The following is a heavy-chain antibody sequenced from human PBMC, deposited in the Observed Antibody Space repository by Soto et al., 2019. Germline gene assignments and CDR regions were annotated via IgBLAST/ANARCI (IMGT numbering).Heavy chain of an antibody. CDR2: TIPSFETA. CDR1: GGPFSNYA. CDR3: ARGGIEASVHNWFDP. Sequence: QVQLVQSGAEVKKPGSSVKVSCKASGGPFSNYAISWVRQAPGQGLEWMGGTIPSFETAIYSQKFQDRLTXXADESTTTVYMELSSLRSDDSSMYYCARGGIEASVHNWFDPWGQGTLVTVSS. J-gene: IGHJ5*02. V-gene: IGHV1-69*12. D-gene: IGHD2-2*01.